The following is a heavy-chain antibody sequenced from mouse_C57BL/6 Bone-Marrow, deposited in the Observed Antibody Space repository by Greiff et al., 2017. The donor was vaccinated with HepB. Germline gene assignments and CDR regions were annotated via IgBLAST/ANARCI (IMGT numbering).Heavy chain of an antibody. J-gene: IGHJ2*01. D-gene: IGHD1-1*01. CDR1: GYTFTSYW. Sequence: QVQLQQPGAELVMPGASVKLSCKASGYTFTSYWMHWVKQRPGQGLEWIGEIDPSDSYTNYNQKFKGKSTLTVDKSSSTAYMQLSSLTSEDSAVYYCAREMPFITTVVFDYWGQGTTLTVSS. V-gene: IGHV1-69*01. CDR2: IDPSDSYT. CDR3: AREMPFITTVVFDY.